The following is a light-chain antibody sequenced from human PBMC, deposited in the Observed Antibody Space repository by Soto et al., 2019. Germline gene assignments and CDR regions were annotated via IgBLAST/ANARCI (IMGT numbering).Light chain of an antibody. CDR2: GSS. J-gene: IGKJ4*01. CDR3: QQYNNWGLS. CDR1: ENVGTN. Sequence: IVLTQSPATLSVSPGERVTLSCRASENVGTNLAWYQQRPGQPPRLLIYGSSTRATGISATFSGSGSRTEFTLIISSLQSEDSAVYYCQQYNNWGLSFGGGTRVEIK. V-gene: IGKV3D-15*01.